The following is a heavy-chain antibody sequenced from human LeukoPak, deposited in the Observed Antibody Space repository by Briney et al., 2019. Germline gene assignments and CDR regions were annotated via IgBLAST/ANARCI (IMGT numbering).Heavy chain of an antibody. V-gene: IGHV4-38-2*02. CDR1: GFSITSDYY. D-gene: IGHD3-16*01. Sequence: ASETLSLTCTVSGFSITSDYYWGWVRQPPGKGLEWIGTIYHSGSTYYNPSLLGRVTISVDTSKNQFSLKLSSVTAADTAVYYCARGGPPFSFDYWGQGTLVTVSS. CDR2: IYHSGST. J-gene: IGHJ4*02. CDR3: ARGGPPFSFDY.